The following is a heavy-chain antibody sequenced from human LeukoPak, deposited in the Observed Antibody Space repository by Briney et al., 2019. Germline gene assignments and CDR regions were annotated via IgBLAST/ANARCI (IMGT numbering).Heavy chain of an antibody. CDR3: ARELGYCSGTTCSVHYYGMDV. V-gene: IGHV3-33*01. D-gene: IGHD2-2*01. CDR2: IWYDGSNK. Sequence: GGSLRLSCAASGFTFSSYGMHWVRQAPGKGLEWVAVIWYDGSNKWYADSVKGRFTISRDNFKNTLYLQMNSLRAEDTAVYYCARELGYCSGTTCSVHYYGMDVWGQGTTVTVSS. CDR1: GFTFSSYG. J-gene: IGHJ6*02.